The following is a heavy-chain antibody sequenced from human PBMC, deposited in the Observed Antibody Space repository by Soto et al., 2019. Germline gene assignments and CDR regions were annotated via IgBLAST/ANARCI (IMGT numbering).Heavy chain of an antibody. CDR1: GFTFSSYG. CDR3: ARDTEEQQPYYYYYGMDV. D-gene: IGHD6-13*01. J-gene: IGHJ6*02. CDR2: IWYDGSNK. Sequence: QVQLVESGGGVVQPGRSLRLSCAASGFTFSSYGMHWVRQAPGKGLEWVAVIWYDGSNKYYADSVKGRFTISRENSKNTLYLQMNSLRAEDTAVYYCARDTEEQQPYYYYYGMDVWGQGTTVTVSS. V-gene: IGHV3-33*01.